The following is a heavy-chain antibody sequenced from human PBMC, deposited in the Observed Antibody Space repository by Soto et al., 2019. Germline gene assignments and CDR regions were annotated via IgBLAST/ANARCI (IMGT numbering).Heavy chain of an antibody. CDR1: GYTFTSYY. D-gene: IGHD3-10*01. V-gene: IGHV1-46*03. CDR3: ASGGWFGED. CDR2: INPSGGST. J-gene: IGHJ4*02. Sequence: QVQLVQSGAEVKKPGASVKVSCKASGYTFTSYYMHWVRQAPGQGLEWMGIINPSGGSTSYAQKCQGRVTLIRGTSTSTGYMELSSLRSEDTAVYYCASGGWFGEDWGQGTLVTVSS.